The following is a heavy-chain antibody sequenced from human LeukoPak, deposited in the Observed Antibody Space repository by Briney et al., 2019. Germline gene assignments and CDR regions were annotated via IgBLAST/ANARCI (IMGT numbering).Heavy chain of an antibody. CDR3: AKVELRSSGWPVD. Sequence: GGSLRLSCAASGFTFSTYTIHWVRQAPGKGLDWVAVISSDGETKHYADSVKGRFTISRDNSKNTLYLQMNSLRAEDTAVYYCAKVELRSSGWPVDWGQGTLVTVPS. J-gene: IGHJ4*02. V-gene: IGHV3-30*04. CDR1: GFTFSTYT. D-gene: IGHD6-25*01. CDR2: ISSDGETK.